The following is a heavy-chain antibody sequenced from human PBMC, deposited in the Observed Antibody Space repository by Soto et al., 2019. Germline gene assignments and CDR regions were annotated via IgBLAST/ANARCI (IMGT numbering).Heavy chain of an antibody. J-gene: IGHJ4*02. CDR3: ARVRFYESGGYFLEY. V-gene: IGHV4-31*01. Sequence: QVRLRESGPGLVKPSQTLSLTCTVSGDTVSSGGYYWSWIRQHQGKGLEWIGFIYYSGTTYYNPSCQSLCTISGDPSKNRFALKLTSVTAAATGVCYCARVRFYESGGYFLEYWGQGAMVTVSS. D-gene: IGHD3-22*01. CDR1: GDTVSSGGYY. CDR2: IYYSGTT.